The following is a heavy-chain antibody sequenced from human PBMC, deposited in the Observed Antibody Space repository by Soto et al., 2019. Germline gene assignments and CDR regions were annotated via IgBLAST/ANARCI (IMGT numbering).Heavy chain of an antibody. D-gene: IGHD3-22*01. J-gene: IGHJ3*02. V-gene: IGHV4-59*01. CDR2: VYYSGST. CDR3: ARRFYDISGQSNTFDI. CDR1: GASISSSY. Sequence: PSETLSLTCTVSGASISSSYWSWIRQSPGKGLEWIGYVYYSGSTNYNPSLKSRVTISVDTSKNQFSLKLSSVTAADTAVYYCARRFYDISGQSNTFDIWGQGTTVTVSS.